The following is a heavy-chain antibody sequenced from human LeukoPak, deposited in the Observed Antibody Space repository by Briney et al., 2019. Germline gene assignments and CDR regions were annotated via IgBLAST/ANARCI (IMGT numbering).Heavy chain of an antibody. V-gene: IGHV3-21*01. CDR3: ARKLAAAGSFDY. Sequence: GGSLRLSCAASGFTFSSYGMSWVRQAPGRGLEWVSSISSSSSYIYYADSVKGRFTISRDNAKNSLYLQMNSLRAEDTAVYYCARKLAAAGSFDYWGQGTLVTVSS. J-gene: IGHJ4*02. CDR1: GFTFSSYG. CDR2: ISSSSSYI. D-gene: IGHD6-13*01.